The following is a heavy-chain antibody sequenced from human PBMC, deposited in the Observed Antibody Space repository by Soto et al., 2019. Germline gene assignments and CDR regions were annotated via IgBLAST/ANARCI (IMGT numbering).Heavy chain of an antibody. V-gene: IGHV3-21*01. D-gene: IGHD4-17*01. CDR3: ARDKRGDYGGGNWFDP. CDR2: ISSSSSYI. CDR1: GFTFSSYS. J-gene: IGHJ5*02. Sequence: EVQLVESGGGLVKPGGSLRLSCAASGFTFSSYSMNWVRQAPGKGLEWVSSISSSSSYIYYADSVKGRFTISRDNAKNSLYLQMNSLRAEDTAVYSWARDKRGDYGGGNWFDPWAREPWSPSPQ.